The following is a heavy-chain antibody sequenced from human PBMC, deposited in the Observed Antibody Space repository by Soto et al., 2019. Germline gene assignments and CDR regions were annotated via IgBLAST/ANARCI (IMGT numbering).Heavy chain of an antibody. V-gene: IGHV3-23*01. CDR1: GFTFSDYA. J-gene: IGHJ4*02. CDR2: IRGDGGST. Sequence: GGSLILSCAASGFTFSDYAMSWVRQAPGKGLEWVAAIRGDGGSTYYADSVKGRVTISRDYSKNTVYLQMNSLRAEDTAVYYCARERYDWNSVPDYWGQGTLVTVSS. CDR3: ARERYDWNSVPDY. D-gene: IGHD1-7*01.